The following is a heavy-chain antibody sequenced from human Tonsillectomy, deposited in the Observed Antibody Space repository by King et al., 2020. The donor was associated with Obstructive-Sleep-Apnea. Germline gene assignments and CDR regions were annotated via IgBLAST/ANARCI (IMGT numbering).Heavy chain of an antibody. CDR3: AATSGYSSSWYSHFDY. J-gene: IGHJ4*02. Sequence: QLVQSGGGLVKPGGSLRLSFAASGFTFSDYYMSWIRQAPGKGLEWVSYISSSSSYTNYADSVKGRFTISRDNAKNSLYLQMNSLRAEDTAVYYCAATSGYSSSWYSHFDYWGQGTLVTVSS. CDR2: ISSSSSYT. CDR1: GFTFSDYY. D-gene: IGHD6-13*01. V-gene: IGHV3-11*06.